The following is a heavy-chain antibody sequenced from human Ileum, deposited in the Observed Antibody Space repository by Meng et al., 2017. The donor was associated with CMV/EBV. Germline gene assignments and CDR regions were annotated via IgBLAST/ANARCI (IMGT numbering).Heavy chain of an antibody. CDR3: ARLWRGYFSFDY. J-gene: IGHJ4*02. CDR2: IKQDGSEK. D-gene: IGHD3-3*01. CDR1: GFTFSSYW. Sequence: GESLKISCAASGFTFSSYWMSWVRQAPGQGLEWVANIKQDGSEKYYVDYVKGQFTLFRDNAKNSLYLQMNSLSAEDTAVYYCARLWRGYFSFDYWGQGTLVTVSS. V-gene: IGHV3-7*01.